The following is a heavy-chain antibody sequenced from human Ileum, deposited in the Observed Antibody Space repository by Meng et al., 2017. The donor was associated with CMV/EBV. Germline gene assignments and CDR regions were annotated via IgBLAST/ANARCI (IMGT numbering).Heavy chain of an antibody. CDR1: GFTFSNYG. CDR3: ANRPSSEVVPAVIGDY. V-gene: IGHV3-30*02. CDR2: IQHDGGNK. J-gene: IGHJ4*02. Sequence: GGSLRLSCVVSGFTFSNYGMHWVRQAPGKGLEWVAFIQHDGGNKHYADSVKGRFTISRDNSKNTLSLQMNSLGGEGTAVYYCANRPSSEVVPAVIGDYWGQGTLVTVSS. D-gene: IGHD2-2*02.